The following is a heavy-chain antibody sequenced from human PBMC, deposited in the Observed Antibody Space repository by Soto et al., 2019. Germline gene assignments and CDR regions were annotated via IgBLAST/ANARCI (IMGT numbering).Heavy chain of an antibody. Sequence: QVQLQESGPGLVKPSETLSLTCTVSGGSVSSGSYYWSWIRQPPGKGLEWIGYIYYSGSTNQNPSLKSRVTISADTSKNQFSLKLSSVTAADTAVYYCARVFYDFWSGHPDAFDIWGQGTMVTVSS. D-gene: IGHD3-3*01. V-gene: IGHV4-61*01. J-gene: IGHJ3*02. CDR2: IYYSGST. CDR3: ARVFYDFWSGHPDAFDI. CDR1: GGSVSSGSYY.